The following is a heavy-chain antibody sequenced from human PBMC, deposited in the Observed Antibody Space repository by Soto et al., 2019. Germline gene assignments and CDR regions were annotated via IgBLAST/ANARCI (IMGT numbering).Heavy chain of an antibody. D-gene: IGHD2-21*01. CDR2: INPNGGST. CDR1: GYTFIHYY. CDR3: ARSLLQGDF. J-gene: IGHJ4*02. Sequence: QVQLVQFGAEVKKPGASVKVSCKASGYTFIHYYIHWVRQAPGQGLEWMAIINPNGGSTNYAQKFRGRVTVTSDTSTTTLSMELNSLGSDDTAVYFCARSLLQGDFWGQGTLVNVSS. V-gene: IGHV1-46*01.